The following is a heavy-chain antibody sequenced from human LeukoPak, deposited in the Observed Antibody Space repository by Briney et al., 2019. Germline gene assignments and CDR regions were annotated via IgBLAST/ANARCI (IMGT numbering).Heavy chain of an antibody. J-gene: IGHJ4*02. D-gene: IGHD2-2*02. CDR3: AKDFGSGSSTSCYTDY. Sequence: PGGSLRLSCAASGLTLSRSGMQCARGAPGEGREWGAFIRYDGRNNYYAESVEGRFTITRNNSKNTMYLQMNSLRAEDTAVDYCAKDFGSGSSTSCYTDYWGQGTLVTVSS. CDR1: GLTLSRSG. V-gene: IGHV3-30*02. CDR2: IRYDGRNN.